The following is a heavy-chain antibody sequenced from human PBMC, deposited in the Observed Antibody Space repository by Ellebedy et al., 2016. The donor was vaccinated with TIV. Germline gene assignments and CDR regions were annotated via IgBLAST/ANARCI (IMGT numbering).Heavy chain of an antibody. Sequence: GESLKISXEASGFTFSNYWMSWVRQAPGKGLEWVASINQDGSEKNYVDSVKGRLTISRDNSKNTVFLQMNSLRAEDTAVYYCAKDREYSSYYYMGDGAFDFWGQGTVVTVSS. CDR1: GFTFSNYW. CDR3: AKDREYSSYYYMGDGAFDF. J-gene: IGHJ3*01. V-gene: IGHV3-7*03. CDR2: INQDGSEK. D-gene: IGHD6-6*01.